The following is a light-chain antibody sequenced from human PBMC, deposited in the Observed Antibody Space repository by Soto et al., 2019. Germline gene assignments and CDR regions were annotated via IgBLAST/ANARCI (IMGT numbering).Light chain of an antibody. Sequence: QSVLTQPPSVSEAPRQRVTISCSGSSSNIGNNAVNWYQQLPGQAPKIVIYYDDLLTSGVSDRFSGSKSGTSASLAISALQSDDEADYYCAAWDDSLNAYVFGPGTKVTV. J-gene: IGLJ1*01. CDR3: AAWDDSLNAYV. CDR2: YDD. CDR1: SSNIGNNA. V-gene: IGLV1-36*01.